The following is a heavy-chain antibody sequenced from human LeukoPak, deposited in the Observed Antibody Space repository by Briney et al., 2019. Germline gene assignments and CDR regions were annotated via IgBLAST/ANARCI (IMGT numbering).Heavy chain of an antibody. Sequence: GGSLRLSCAASGFTFSSYWMSWVRQAPGKGLEWVANIKQDGSEKYYVDSVKGRFTISRDNAKNSLYLQMNSLRAEDTAVYFCTRVHSSSWAFDYWGQGTLVPVSS. J-gene: IGHJ4*02. V-gene: IGHV3-7*01. CDR1: GFTFSSYW. CDR2: IKQDGSEK. D-gene: IGHD6-13*01. CDR3: TRVHSSSWAFDY.